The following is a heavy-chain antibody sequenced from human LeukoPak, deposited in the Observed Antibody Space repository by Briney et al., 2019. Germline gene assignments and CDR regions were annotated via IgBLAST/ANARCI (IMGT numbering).Heavy chain of an antibody. CDR3: ARGDFCSSSNCYLRPMDV. V-gene: IGHV4-59*01. CDR2: IYYSGST. J-gene: IGHJ6*03. D-gene: IGHD2-2*01. CDR1: GGSISDYY. Sequence: PSETLSLTCTVSGGSISDYYWNWIRQPPGKGLEWIGYIYYSGSTTYNPSLKSRVTRSVDTAKNQFSLKLRSVTAADTAVYYCARGDFCSSSNCYLRPMDVWGKGTTVTVSS.